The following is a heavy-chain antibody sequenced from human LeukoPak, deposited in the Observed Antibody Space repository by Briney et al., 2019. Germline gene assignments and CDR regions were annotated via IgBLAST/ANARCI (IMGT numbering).Heavy chain of an antibody. D-gene: IGHD2-8*01. CDR1: GFTVSSNY. Sequence: VGSLRLSCAASGFTVSSNYMSWVRQAPGKGLERVSAISGSGGSTYYADSVKGRFTISRDNSKNTLYLQMNSLRAEDTAVYYCAKDQTAMIMALPIRYGMDVWGQGTTVTVSS. V-gene: IGHV3-23*01. CDR3: AKDQTAMIMALPIRYGMDV. J-gene: IGHJ6*02. CDR2: ISGSGGST.